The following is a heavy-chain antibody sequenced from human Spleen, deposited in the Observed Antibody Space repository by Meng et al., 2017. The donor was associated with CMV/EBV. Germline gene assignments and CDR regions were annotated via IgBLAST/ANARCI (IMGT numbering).Heavy chain of an antibody. CDR2: IGTAGDT. D-gene: IGHD3-10*01. CDR3: AKRAGGPDY. J-gene: IGHJ4*02. Sequence: GGSLRLSCAASGFTFDDYAMHWVRQAPGKGLEWVSAIGTAGDTYYPGSVKGRFTISREDAKNSLYLQMNSLRAGDTAVYYCAKRAGGPDYWGQGTLVTVSS. CDR1: GFTFDDYA. V-gene: IGHV3-13*01.